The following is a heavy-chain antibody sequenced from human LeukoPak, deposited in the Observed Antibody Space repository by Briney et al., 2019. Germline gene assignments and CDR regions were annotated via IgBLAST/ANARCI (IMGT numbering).Heavy chain of an antibody. D-gene: IGHD3-10*01. V-gene: IGHV3-7*01. J-gene: IGHJ4*02. CDR3: ARSYRHYYGSGSYPY. Sequence: GGSLRLSCAASGFTFSSYWMSWVRQAPGKGLEWVANIKQDGSERYYVDSVKGRFTISRDNAKNSLYLQMNSLGAEDTAVYYCARSYRHYYGSGSYPYWGQGTLVTVSS. CDR2: IKQDGSER. CDR1: GFTFSSYW.